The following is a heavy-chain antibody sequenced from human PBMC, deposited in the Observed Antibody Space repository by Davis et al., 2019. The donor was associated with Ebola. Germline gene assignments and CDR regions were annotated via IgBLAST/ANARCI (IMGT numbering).Heavy chain of an antibody. CDR1: GFVFRNYV. Sequence: GESLKISCAASGFVFRNYVMSWVRQAPGKGLEWVSTLGTSADTYYADSVKGRFTISRDNAKNSLYLQMNSLRAEDTAVHYCARDLRAGWGQGTLVTVSS. V-gene: IGHV3-69-1*01. J-gene: IGHJ4*02. CDR3: ARDLRAG. CDR2: LGTSADT.